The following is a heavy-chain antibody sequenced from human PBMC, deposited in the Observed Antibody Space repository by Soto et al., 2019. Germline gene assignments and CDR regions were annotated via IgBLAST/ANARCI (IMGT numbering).Heavy chain of an antibody. CDR1: GDSITSNH. J-gene: IGHJ5*02. CDR2: IYNSGTT. V-gene: IGHV4-59*01. CDR3: ARVSMSTVSWGFDP. Sequence: AETLTLTCALSGDSITSNHWDWLRQPPGRGLEWIGYIYNSGTTKYNPSLKSRVIISVDTSKNQLSLKLSSVTAADTAVYYCARVSMSTVSWGFDPWGQGTLVTVSS. D-gene: IGHD4-4*01.